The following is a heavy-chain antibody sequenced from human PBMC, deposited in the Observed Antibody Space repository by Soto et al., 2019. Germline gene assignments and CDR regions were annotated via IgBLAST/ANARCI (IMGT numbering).Heavy chain of an antibody. J-gene: IGHJ3*02. D-gene: IGHD2-2*02. CDR3: TTDTSHCYTNRVCKDI. CDR2: IKSKTDGGTT. V-gene: IGHV3-15*01. Sequence: GGSLRLSCAASGFTFSNAWMSWVRQAPGKGLEWVGRIKSKTDGGTTDYAAPVKGRFTISRDDSKNTLYLQMNSLKTEDTAVYYCTTDTSHCYTNRVCKDIWGQGTMVTVSS. CDR1: GFTFSNAW.